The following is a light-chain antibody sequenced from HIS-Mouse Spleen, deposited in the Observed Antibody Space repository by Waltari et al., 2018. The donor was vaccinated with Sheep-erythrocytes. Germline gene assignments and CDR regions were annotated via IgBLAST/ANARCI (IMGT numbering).Light chain of an antibody. CDR3: QAWDSSTVV. CDR2: QDS. Sequence: QPPSVSVSPGQTASITCSGDKLGDKYACWYQQKPGQSPVLVIYQDSKRPSGIPERFSGSNSGNTATLTISGTQAMDEADYYCQAWDSSTVVFGGGTKLTV. J-gene: IGLJ2*01. CDR1: KLGDKY. V-gene: IGLV3-1*01.